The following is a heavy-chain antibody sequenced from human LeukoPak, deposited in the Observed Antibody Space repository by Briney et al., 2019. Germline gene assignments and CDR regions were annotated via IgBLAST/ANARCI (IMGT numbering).Heavy chain of an antibody. CDR3: AKVAYSDGWYYFDY. D-gene: IGHD5-24*01. CDR1: GGSISSYY. Sequence: SETLSLTCTVSGGSISSYYWSWIRQPAGKGLEWMGRIYSRGSTNYNPSLESRVTLSVDPSKNQFSLMVSSVTAADTAVYYCAKVAYSDGWYYFDYRGQGTLVTVSS. V-gene: IGHV4-4*07. CDR2: IYSRGST. J-gene: IGHJ4*02.